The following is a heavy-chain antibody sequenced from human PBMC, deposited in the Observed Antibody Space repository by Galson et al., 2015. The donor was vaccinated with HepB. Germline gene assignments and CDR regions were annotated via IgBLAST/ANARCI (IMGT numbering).Heavy chain of an antibody. CDR2: INSDGTYI. Sequence: SLRLSCAASGFTFSNYWMHWVRQAPGKGLVGVSRINSDGTYITYADSVKGRFTISRDNAKNTLYLQMNSPRAEDTALYYCARTRGAAAGIFDYWGQGSLVTVSS. D-gene: IGHD6-13*01. V-gene: IGHV3-74*01. CDR1: GFTFSNYW. J-gene: IGHJ4*02. CDR3: ARTRGAAAGIFDY.